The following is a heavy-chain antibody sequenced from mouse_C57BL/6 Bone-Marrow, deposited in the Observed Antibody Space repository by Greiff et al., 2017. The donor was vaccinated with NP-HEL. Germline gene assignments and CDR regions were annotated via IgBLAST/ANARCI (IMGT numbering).Heavy chain of an antibody. Sequence: DVMLVESGGGLVQSGRSLRLSCATSGFTFSDFYMEWVRQAPGKGLEWIAASRNKANDYTTEYSASVKGRFIVSRDTSQSILYLQMNALRAEDTAIYYCARDAIYYGYDPFAYWGQGTLVTVSA. J-gene: IGHJ3*01. D-gene: IGHD2-2*01. CDR1: GFTFSDFY. CDR2: SRNKANDYTT. CDR3: ARDAIYYGYDPFAY. V-gene: IGHV7-1*01.